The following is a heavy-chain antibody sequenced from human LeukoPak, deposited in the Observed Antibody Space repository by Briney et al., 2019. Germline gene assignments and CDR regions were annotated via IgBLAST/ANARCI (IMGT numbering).Heavy chain of an antibody. D-gene: IGHD3-22*01. V-gene: IGHV1-8*01. Sequence: ASVKVSCKASGYTFTSYDINWVRQATGQGLEWMGWMNPNSGNTGYAQKFQGRVNMTRNTSISTAYMELSSLRSEDTAVYYCARGRKYCYDSSGYVWGQGTLVTVSS. CDR1: GYTFTSYD. CDR3: ARGRKYCYDSSGYV. J-gene: IGHJ4*02. CDR2: MNPNSGNT.